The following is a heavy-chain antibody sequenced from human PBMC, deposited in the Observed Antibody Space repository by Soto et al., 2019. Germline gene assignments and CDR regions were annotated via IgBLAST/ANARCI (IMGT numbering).Heavy chain of an antibody. Sequence: PSETLSLTCTVSGGSISSGDYYWSWIRQPPGKGLEWIGYIYYSGNTNYNPSLRSRVTISVDTSKNQFSLRLSSVTAADTAVYYCARQNWNDGRLRWFDPWGQGTLVTVSS. CDR1: GGSISSGDYY. CDR2: IYYSGNT. V-gene: IGHV4-61*08. CDR3: ARQNWNDGRLRWFDP. J-gene: IGHJ5*02. D-gene: IGHD1-1*01.